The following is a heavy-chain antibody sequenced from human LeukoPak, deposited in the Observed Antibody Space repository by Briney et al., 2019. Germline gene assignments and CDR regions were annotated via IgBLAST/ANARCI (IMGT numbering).Heavy chain of an antibody. J-gene: IGHJ3*02. Sequence: GASVKVSCKASGYTFTGYYMHWVRQAPGQGLEWMGWVSAYNGNTNYAQKLQGRVTMTTDTSTSTAYMELRSLRSDDTAVYYCARATRSAWNDEGAFDIWGQGTMVTVSS. CDR2: VSAYNGNT. D-gene: IGHD1-1*01. V-gene: IGHV1-18*04. CDR1: GYTFTGYY. CDR3: ARATRSAWNDEGAFDI.